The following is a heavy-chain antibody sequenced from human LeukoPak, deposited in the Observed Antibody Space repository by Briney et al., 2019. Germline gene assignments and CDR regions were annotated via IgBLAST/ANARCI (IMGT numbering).Heavy chain of an antibody. CDR1: GLTFSSYA. CDR3: ARGREPAGAFDI. Sequence: PGGSLRLSCAASGLTFSSYAMSWVRQAPGKGLEWVSAISGSGGSTYYADSVKGRFTISRDNSKNTLYLQMNSLRAEDTAVYYCARGREPAGAFDIWGQGTMVTVSS. J-gene: IGHJ3*02. V-gene: IGHV3-23*01. D-gene: IGHD1-26*01. CDR2: ISGSGGST.